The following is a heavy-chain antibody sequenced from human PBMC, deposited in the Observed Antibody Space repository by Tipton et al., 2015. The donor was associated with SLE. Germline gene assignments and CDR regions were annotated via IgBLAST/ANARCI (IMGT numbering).Heavy chain of an antibody. CDR2: ISRSGTT. CDR1: GDSISGGPYS. J-gene: IGHJ3*01. CDR3: ARVFWRYDSGGPLGGFDL. D-gene: IGHD3-22*01. V-gene: IGHV4-30-2*01. Sequence: TLSLTCAVSGDSISGGPYSWSWIRQPPGKGLEWIGYISRSGTTCYNPSLKSRVTISVDTSKNQFSLRLRSVTAADTALYYCARVFWRYDSGGPLGGFDLWGQGAMVTVSS.